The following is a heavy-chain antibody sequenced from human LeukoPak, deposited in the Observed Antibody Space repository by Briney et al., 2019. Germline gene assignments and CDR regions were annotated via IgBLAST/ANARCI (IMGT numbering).Heavy chain of an antibody. Sequence: SETLSLTCTVSGGSISSGGYYRSWIRQHPGKGLEWIGCIYYSGSTCYNPSLKSRVTISVDTSKNQFSLKLSSVTAADTAVYYCARGDSGGDWFDPWGQGTLVTVSS. CDR1: GGSISSGGYY. J-gene: IGHJ5*02. CDR3: ARGDSGGDWFDP. CDR2: IYYSGST. D-gene: IGHD1-26*01. V-gene: IGHV4-31*03.